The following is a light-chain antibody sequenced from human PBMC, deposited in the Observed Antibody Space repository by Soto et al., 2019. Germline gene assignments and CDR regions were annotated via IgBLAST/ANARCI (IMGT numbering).Light chain of an antibody. CDR3: QQDGTSRWT. CDR2: DAS. Sequence: EIVLTQSPATLSLSPGERATLSCGASQNVSNSYLAWYQQKPGLAPRLLIYDASSRAIGIPDRFSGSGSGADFTLTISRLEPEDFAVYYWQQDGTSRWTFGQGTNVEFK. V-gene: IGKV3D-20*01. J-gene: IGKJ1*01. CDR1: QNVSNSY.